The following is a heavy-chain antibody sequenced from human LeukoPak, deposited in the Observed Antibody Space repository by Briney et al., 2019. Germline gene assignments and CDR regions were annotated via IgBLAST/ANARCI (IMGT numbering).Heavy chain of an antibody. Sequence: GGSLRLSCAASGFTFSTYSMDSVRQTPGKGLEWVSFITSISRTIYYADSVKGRFTISRDNARNLLYLQMNSLRAEDTAVYYCARTYYDRAEGEIWFVPWGQEPRVTV. J-gene: IGHJ5*02. D-gene: IGHD3-22*01. CDR3: ARTYYDRAEGEIWFVP. V-gene: IGHV3-48*01. CDR1: GFTFSTYS. CDR2: ITSISRTI.